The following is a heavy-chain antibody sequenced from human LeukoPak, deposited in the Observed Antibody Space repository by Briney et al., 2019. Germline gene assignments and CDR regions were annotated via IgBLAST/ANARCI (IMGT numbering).Heavy chain of an antibody. J-gene: IGHJ4*02. D-gene: IGHD3-22*01. V-gene: IGHV1-8*01. CDR1: GYTFTSYD. CDR3: AIVYYDSSGYYRVFDY. CDR2: MNPNSGNT. Sequence: ASVKVSCKASGYTFTSYDINWVRQATGQGLEWMGWMNPNSGNTGYAQKFQGRVTMTRNTSISTAYMELSSLRSEDTAVYYCAIVYYDSSGYYRVFDYWAREPWSPSPQ.